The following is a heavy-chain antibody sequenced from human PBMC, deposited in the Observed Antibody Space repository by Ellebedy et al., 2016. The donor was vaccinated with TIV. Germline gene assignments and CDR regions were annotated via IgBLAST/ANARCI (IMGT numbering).Heavy chain of an antibody. V-gene: IGHV1-24*01. D-gene: IGHD1-20*01. CDR1: TYTLSELS. J-gene: IGHJ4*02. CDR3: ATEGVEGIPGKYL. CDR2: YDPESGEI. Sequence: ASVKVSCXVSTYTLSELSMHWVRQAPGKGLEWMGGYDPESGEIVYAQKFRGRVTITEDRSIDTVYMELRSLRPEDTATYYCATEGVEGIPGKYLWGRGTRVSVSS.